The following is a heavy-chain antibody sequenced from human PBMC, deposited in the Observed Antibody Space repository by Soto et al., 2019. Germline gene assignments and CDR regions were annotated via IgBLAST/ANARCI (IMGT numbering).Heavy chain of an antibody. V-gene: IGHV4-31*03. Sequence: SETLSLTCTVSGGSISSGGDYWSWIRQRPGKGLEWIGYIYYTGGAYYNPSLKSRLTLSVDTARSQFSLKLTSVTAADTAVYFCARGLTMLRGVMYSWGQGTLVTVSS. CDR3: ARGLTMLRGVMYS. CDR2: IYYTGGA. CDR1: GGSISSGGDY. D-gene: IGHD3-10*01. J-gene: IGHJ4*02.